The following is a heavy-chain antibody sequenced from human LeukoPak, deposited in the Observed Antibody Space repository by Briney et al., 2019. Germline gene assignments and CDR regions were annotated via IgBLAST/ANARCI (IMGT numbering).Heavy chain of an antibody. CDR1: GGSISSYY. D-gene: IGHD6-19*01. Sequence: SGTLSLTCTVSGGSISSYYWTWIRQPPGKGLEWIGFIYYSGSPNYNPSLKSRVTMSVDTSKNQFSLNLSSVTAADTAVYYCARGSGWYSFWGQGTLVTVSS. CDR3: ARGSGWYSF. CDR2: IYYSGSP. V-gene: IGHV4-59*01. J-gene: IGHJ4*02.